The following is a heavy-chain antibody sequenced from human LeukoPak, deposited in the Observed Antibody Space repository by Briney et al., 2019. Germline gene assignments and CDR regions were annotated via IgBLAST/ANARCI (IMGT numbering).Heavy chain of an antibody. J-gene: IGHJ6*03. CDR3: ARESPIVVVPAGHYYYYMDV. CDR1: GGSISSGGYY. CDR2: IYHSGST. V-gene: IGHV4-30-2*01. D-gene: IGHD2-2*01. Sequence: NTSQTLSLTCTVSGGSISSGGYYWSWIRQPPGKGLEWIGYIYHSGSTYYNPSLKSRVTISVDRSKNQFSLKLSSVTAADTAVYYCARESPIVVVPAGHYYYYMDVWGKGTTVTVSS.